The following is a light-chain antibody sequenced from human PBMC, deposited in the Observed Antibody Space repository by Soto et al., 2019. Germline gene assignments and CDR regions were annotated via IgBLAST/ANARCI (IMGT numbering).Light chain of an antibody. CDR1: QTISSW. CDR3: QHCNSYSEA. CDR2: KAS. J-gene: IGKJ1*01. Sequence: DIQMTQSPSTLSGSVGDRVTITCRASQTISSWLAWYQQKPGKAPKLLIYKASTLKSGVPSRFSGSGSGTEFTLTISSLQPDDFATYYCQHCNSYSEAFGQGTKGEIK. V-gene: IGKV1-5*03.